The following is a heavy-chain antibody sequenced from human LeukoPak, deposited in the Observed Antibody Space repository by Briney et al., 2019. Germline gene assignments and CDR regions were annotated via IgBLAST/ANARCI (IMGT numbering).Heavy chain of an antibody. Sequence: GGSLRLSCSASEFSFNSYAMSWVRQAPGKGLEWVSAISASGGSTYSADSEKGRFTISRDNSKNTLYLQMNSLRAEDTAVYFCAKDHFGYSSSSLDYWGQGTLVTVSS. J-gene: IGHJ4*02. CDR2: ISASGGST. CDR3: AKDHFGYSSSSLDY. V-gene: IGHV3-23*01. CDR1: EFSFNSYA. D-gene: IGHD6-13*01.